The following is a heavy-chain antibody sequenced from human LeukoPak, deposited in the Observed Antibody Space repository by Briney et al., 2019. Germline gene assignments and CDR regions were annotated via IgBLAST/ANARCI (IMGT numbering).Heavy chain of an antibody. V-gene: IGHV3-74*01. CDR3: ARVRDDYTYFDC. D-gene: IGHD4-11*01. J-gene: IGHJ4*02. CDR1: GFTFSSYW. CDR2: INSDGSTT. Sequence: PGGSLRLSCAASGFTFSSYWMHWVRQAPGKGLMCVSGINSDGSTTTYADSVRGRFTISRDNAKSTLYLQMNRLRAEATAVYYCARVRDDYTYFDCWGQGTLVTVSS.